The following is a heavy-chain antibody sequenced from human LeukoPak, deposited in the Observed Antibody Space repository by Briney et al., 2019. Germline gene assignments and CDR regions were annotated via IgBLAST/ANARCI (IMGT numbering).Heavy chain of an antibody. Sequence: PGRSLRLSCVATGFTFSLYNMHWVRQAPGKGLEWLAVISFDENTLWYADSVKGRFTISRDNAKNSLYLQMNSLRAEDTAVYYCARDGSWFGEHHPRWGQGTLVTVSS. CDR3: ARDGSWFGEHHPR. V-gene: IGHV3-30*03. CDR1: GFTFSLYN. D-gene: IGHD3-10*01. CDR2: ISFDENTL. J-gene: IGHJ4*02.